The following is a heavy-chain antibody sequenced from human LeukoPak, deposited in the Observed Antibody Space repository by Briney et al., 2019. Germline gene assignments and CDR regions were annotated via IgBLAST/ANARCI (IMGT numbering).Heavy chain of an antibody. J-gene: IGHJ4*02. Sequence: PGGSLRLSCVASGFTFTRYWMSWVRQAPGKGLEWVANIKQDGSETHYVDSVKGRFTISRDNARNSVYLQMNSLRAEDTAVYYCASGGSEDYWGQGTLVTVSS. CDR1: GFTFTRYW. V-gene: IGHV3-7*01. CDR3: ASGGSEDY. D-gene: IGHD1-26*01. CDR2: IKQDGSET.